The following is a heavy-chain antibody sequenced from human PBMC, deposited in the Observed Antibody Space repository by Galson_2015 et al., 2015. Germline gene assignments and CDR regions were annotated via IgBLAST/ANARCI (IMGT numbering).Heavy chain of an antibody. D-gene: IGHD1-26*01. V-gene: IGHV4-61*01. J-gene: IGHJ5*02. CDR3: AREGGEIVGATKGRIRRFDWFDP. Sequence: SETLSLTCTVSGGSISSSYYWSWIRQPPGKGLEWIGYIYYSGSTNYNPSLKSRVTISVDTSKNQFSLKLSSVTAAGTAVYYCAREGGEIVGATKGRIRRFDWFDPWGQGTLVTVSS. CDR2: IYYSGST. CDR1: GGSISSSYY.